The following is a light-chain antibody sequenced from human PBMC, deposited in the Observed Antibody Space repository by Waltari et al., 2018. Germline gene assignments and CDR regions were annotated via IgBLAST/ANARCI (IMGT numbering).Light chain of an antibody. V-gene: IGKV1-39*01. Sequence: IQMTQSPSSLSASVGDRVVITCRASQSIGSYLNWYQQETGKAPKLLIYKAANLQSGVPSRFSGSGSGTDFTLTIISLQPEDFATYYCQQSYSSPYTFGQGTKVEIK. CDR1: QSIGSY. CDR2: KAA. CDR3: QQSYSSPYT. J-gene: IGKJ2*01.